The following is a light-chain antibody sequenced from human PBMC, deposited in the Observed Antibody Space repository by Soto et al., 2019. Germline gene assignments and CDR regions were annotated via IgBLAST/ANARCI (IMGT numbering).Light chain of an antibody. CDR1: SSDVGGYHY. Sequence: QSALTQPASVSGSPGQSITISCTGSSSDVGGYHYVSWYQQLPGTAPKFLIYSDNQRPSGVPDRFSGSKSGTSASLTISGLQSEAEADYYCASWDDSLNGWVFGGGTQLTVL. CDR3: ASWDDSLNGWV. J-gene: IGLJ3*02. CDR2: SDN. V-gene: IGLV1-44*01.